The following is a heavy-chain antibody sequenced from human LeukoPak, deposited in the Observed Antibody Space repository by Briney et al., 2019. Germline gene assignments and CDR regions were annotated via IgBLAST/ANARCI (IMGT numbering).Heavy chain of an antibody. CDR3: ARDGDLYDAFDI. CDR1: GFTFSSYA. J-gene: IGHJ3*02. Sequence: PGGSLRLSCAASGFTFSSYAMNWVRQAPGKGLEWVSMIYPDGNTFYANSVKGRFTISRDNSKNTLDLQMSSLRAEDTAVYYCARDGDLYDAFDIWGQGTMVTVSS. CDR2: IYPDGNT. V-gene: IGHV3-66*01. D-gene: IGHD7-27*01.